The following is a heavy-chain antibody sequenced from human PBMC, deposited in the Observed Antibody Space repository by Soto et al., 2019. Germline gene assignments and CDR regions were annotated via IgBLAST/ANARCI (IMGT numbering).Heavy chain of an antibody. J-gene: IGHJ4*02. V-gene: IGHV4-34*01. Sequence: SETLSLTCAVYGGSITSYYWSWIRQTPGKGLEWIGEIHHSGKTNYNPTLKSRVLISLDTSKNHFFLSLTSVTAADTAVYYCARWARSSIGGKDFDSWGQGTLVTVSS. CDR1: GGSITSYY. CDR2: IHHSGKT. CDR3: ARWARSSIGGKDFDS. D-gene: IGHD1-26*01.